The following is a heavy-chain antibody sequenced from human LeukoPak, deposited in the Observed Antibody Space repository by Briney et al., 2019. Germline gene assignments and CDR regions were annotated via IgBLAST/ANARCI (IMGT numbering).Heavy chain of an antibody. Sequence: SETLSLTCTVSGGSISGYYWTWIRQPPVKGLEWIGFVHYLGRTSYNSSLRSRVTISVDTSKNQFSLRLHSVTAADTAVYYCAKYFDGRALDYWGQGALVTVSS. D-gene: IGHD3-9*01. J-gene: IGHJ4*02. V-gene: IGHV4-59*03. CDR1: GGSISGYY. CDR2: VHYLGRT. CDR3: AKYFDGRALDY.